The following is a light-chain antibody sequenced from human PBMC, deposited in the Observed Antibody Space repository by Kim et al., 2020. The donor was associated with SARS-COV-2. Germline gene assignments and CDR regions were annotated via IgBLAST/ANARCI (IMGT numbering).Light chain of an antibody. CDR3: QAWDSSTWV. Sequence: SVSPVQTASITCSGDKLGNKYASWYEHKPGQSPVLVIYQDTKRPSGIPERFSGSNSGNTATLTISGTQAMDEADYYCQAWDSSTWVFGGGTQLTVL. CDR2: QDT. J-gene: IGLJ3*02. CDR1: KLGNKY. V-gene: IGLV3-1*01.